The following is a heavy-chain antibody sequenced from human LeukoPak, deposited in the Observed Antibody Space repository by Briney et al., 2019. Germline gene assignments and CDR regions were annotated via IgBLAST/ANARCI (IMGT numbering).Heavy chain of an antibody. V-gene: IGHV3-7*02. J-gene: IGHJ4*02. D-gene: IGHD2-15*01. CDR1: GFTFSSYW. CDR2: IRQGGNEK. Sequence: PGGSLRLSCAASGFTFSSYWMTWVRQAPGKGLEWVANIRQGGNEKYYVDSVKGRFTISRDDTKNSLYLQMDSLRAEDTAVYYCARLKDEVSIFEYWGQGTLVTVSS. CDR3: ARLKDEVSIFEY.